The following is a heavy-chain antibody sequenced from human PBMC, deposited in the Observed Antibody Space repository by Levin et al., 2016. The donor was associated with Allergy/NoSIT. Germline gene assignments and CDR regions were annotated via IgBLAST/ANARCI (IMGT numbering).Heavy chain of an antibody. V-gene: IGHV3-30-3*01. CDR2: ISSDGTKT. D-gene: IGHD4-17*01. CDR1: GFIFSTFP. CDR3: ARGTVTTPGVDF. J-gene: IGHJ4*02. Sequence: GESLKISCAASGFIFSTFPMHWVRQAPGKGLEWLAVISSDGTKTDYADSVRGRFTISRDNAKNTLYLQMNSLRGEDTAVYYCARGTVTTPGVDFWGQGTLVTVSS.